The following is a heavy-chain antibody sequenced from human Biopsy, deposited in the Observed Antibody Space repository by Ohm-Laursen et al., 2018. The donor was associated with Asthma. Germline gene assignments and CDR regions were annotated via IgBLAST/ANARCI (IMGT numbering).Heavy chain of an antibody. D-gene: IGHD3-16*01. J-gene: IGHJ4*02. V-gene: IGHV4-61*01. Sequence: SETLSLTCTVSGGSVSTGSYYWSWIRQPPGKGLEWLGYTYYTGSDNYNPSLKSRVTISVDTSKNQFSLKLSSVTAADTAVYFCARRGGVRRYFDYWGQGTLVTVSS. CDR1: GGSVSTGSYY. CDR2: TYYTGSD. CDR3: ARRGGVRRYFDY.